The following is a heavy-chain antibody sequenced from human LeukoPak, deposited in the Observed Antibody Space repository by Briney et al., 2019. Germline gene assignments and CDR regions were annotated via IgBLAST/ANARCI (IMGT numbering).Heavy chain of an antibody. CDR3: ARERITFGRVIVPNYFDS. J-gene: IGHJ4*02. D-gene: IGHD3-16*02. Sequence: KTGGSLRLSCAASGFTFSDYYMSWIPQAPGKGLEWLSYISNIGNTMYHADSVKGRFTISRDNAKNSLYLEMNSLRAEDTAVYYCARERITFGRVIVPNYFDSWGQGTLVAVSS. CDR2: ISNIGNTM. V-gene: IGHV3-11*04. CDR1: GFTFSDYY.